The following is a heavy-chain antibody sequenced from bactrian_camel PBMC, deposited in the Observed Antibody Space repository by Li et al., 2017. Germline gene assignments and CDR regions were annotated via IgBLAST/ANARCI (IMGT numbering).Heavy chain of an antibody. V-gene: IGHV3S31*01. J-gene: IGHJ4*01. CDR2: FARAGGSP. CDR3: AAEGISWGGGYCDESEYKN. CDR1: NLPPTMNS. Sequence: QLVESGGASVQTGGSLRLSCKYSNLPPTMNSLGWFRQVPGGRREGVAVFARAGGSPLYGDSVRGRFTASLDAATNTLSLQMNDLKPEDTAMYYCAAEGISWGGGYCDESEYKNWGQGTQVTVS. D-gene: IGHD2*01.